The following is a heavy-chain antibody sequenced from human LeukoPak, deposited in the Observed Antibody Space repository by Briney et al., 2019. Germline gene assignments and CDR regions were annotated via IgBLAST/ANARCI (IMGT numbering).Heavy chain of an antibody. J-gene: IGHJ4*02. CDR1: GFTFSNYW. CDR3: ARDGSYCSGGSCYPNSYFDY. CDR2: IKQDGSET. V-gene: IGHV3-7*03. D-gene: IGHD2-15*01. Sequence: GGSLRLSCAASGFTFSNYWMTWVRQAPRKGLEWVANIKQDGSETYYVDSVKGRFTISRDNVKNSLYLQMNSLRAEDTAVYYCARDGSYCSGGSCYPNSYFDYWGQGTLVTVSS.